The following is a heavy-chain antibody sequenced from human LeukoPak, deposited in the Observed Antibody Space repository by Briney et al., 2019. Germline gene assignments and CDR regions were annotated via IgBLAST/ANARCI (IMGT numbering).Heavy chain of an antibody. J-gene: IGHJ4*02. D-gene: IGHD6-6*01. CDR2: IKQDGSVK. CDR3: ARIGYSSSSFDY. Sequence: GGSLRLSCGASGFIFSHYWMSWVRQAPGKGLEWVANIKQDGSVKYYVDSLKGRFTISRDNARNSAYLQMNSPRAEDTAVYFCARIGYSSSSFDYWGRGTLVTVSS. V-gene: IGHV3-7*01. CDR1: GFIFSHYW.